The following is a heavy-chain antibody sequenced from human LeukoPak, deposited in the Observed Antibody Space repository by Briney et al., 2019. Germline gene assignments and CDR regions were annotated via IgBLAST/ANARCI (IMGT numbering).Heavy chain of an antibody. D-gene: IGHD5-24*01. Sequence: PGGTLRLSCAASGFIFTQYAISWVRQAPGKGLEWVSVLSGSGTNIQYADSVKGRFTISRDTSKNTVYLQMDGLSAEDTALYYCAKGGYNFGYNDFWGQGTLVTVSS. J-gene: IGHJ4*02. CDR1: GFIFTQYA. CDR2: LSGSGTNI. V-gene: IGHV3-23*01. CDR3: AKGGYNFGYNDF.